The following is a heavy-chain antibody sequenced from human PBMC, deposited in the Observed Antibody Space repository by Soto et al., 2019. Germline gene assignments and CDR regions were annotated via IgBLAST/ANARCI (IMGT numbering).Heavy chain of an antibody. CDR3: AKVFRSYDNSY. D-gene: IGHD1-26*01. CDR1: GFTFSSYA. V-gene: IGHV3-23*01. J-gene: IGHJ4*02. Sequence: EVQLLESGGGLVQPGGSLSLSCAASGFTFSSYAMSWVRQAPGQGLEWVSAISGSGGSTYYADSVKGRFTISRDNSKNTLYLQMNSLRAEDTAVYYCAKVFRSYDNSYWGQGTLVTVSS. CDR2: ISGSGGST.